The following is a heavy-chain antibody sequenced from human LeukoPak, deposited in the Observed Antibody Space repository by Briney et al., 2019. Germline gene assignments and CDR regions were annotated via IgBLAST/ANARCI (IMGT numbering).Heavy chain of an antibody. CDR3: ARSRITIFGVVKSRFDP. CDR2: INPNSGGT. D-gene: IGHD3-3*01. J-gene: IGHJ5*02. Sequence: ASVKVSCKASGYTFTGYYMHWVRQAPGQGLEWMGWINPNSGGTNYAQKFQGRVTMTRDTSISTAYMELSRLRSDDTAVYYCARSRITIFGVVKSRFDPWGQETLVTVSS. V-gene: IGHV1-2*02. CDR1: GYTFTGYY.